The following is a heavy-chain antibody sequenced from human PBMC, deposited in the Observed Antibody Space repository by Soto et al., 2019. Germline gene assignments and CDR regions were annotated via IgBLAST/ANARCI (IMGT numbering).Heavy chain of an antibody. CDR2: FYYTGGT. Sequence: TLSLTCTVSGASISSSRSYWGWVRQPPGKGLEWIVSFYYTGGTYSTYYNPSLKSRVTISVDTSKSQFSLNLRSVTAADTAVYYCASPRQGNYDFLSGYYALDYWGQGTLVTVSS. J-gene: IGHJ4*02. D-gene: IGHD3-3*01. CDR1: GASISSSRSY. CDR3: ASPRQGNYDFLSGYYALDY. V-gene: IGHV4-39*01.